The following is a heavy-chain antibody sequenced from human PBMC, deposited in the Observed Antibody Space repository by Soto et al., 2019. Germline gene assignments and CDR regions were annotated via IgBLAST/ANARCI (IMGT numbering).Heavy chain of an antibody. Sequence: GGSLRLSCAASGFTFSSYWMHWVRQAPGKGLVWVSRINRDGSSTSYADSVKGRFTISRDNAKNTLYLQMNSLRAEDTAVYYCARSEGYSYGFDYWGQGTLVTVSS. CDR3: ARSEGYSYGFDY. CDR2: INRDGSST. V-gene: IGHV3-74*01. D-gene: IGHD5-18*01. J-gene: IGHJ4*02. CDR1: GFTFSSYW.